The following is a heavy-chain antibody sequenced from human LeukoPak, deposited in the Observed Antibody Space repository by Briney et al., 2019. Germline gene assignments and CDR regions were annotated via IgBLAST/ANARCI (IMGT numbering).Heavy chain of an antibody. Sequence: PSETLSLTCTVSGGSISSYYWRWIRQPPGKGLEWIGDIYYSGSTNYNPSLKSRVTISIDTSKNQFSLKLSSVTAADTAVYYCARLANYDFWRGPYPHDAFDIWGQGTVVTVSS. D-gene: IGHD3-3*01. CDR2: IYYSGST. CDR1: GGSISSYY. CDR3: ARLANYDFWRGPYPHDAFDI. V-gene: IGHV4-59*08. J-gene: IGHJ3*02.